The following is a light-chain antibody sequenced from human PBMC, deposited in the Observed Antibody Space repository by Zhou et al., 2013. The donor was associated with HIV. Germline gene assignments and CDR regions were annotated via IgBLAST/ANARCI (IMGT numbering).Light chain of an antibody. J-gene: IGLJ3*02. V-gene: IGLV2-23*02. CDR3: SSYASSSTLL. CDR2: EVN. CDR1: SSDVGNYNL. Sequence: QSALTQPASVSGSPGQSITISCTGTSSDVGNYNLVSWYQQYPGKAPKLVIYEVNKWPSGISNRFSGSKSGNTASLTISGLQAEDEAAYYCSSYASSSTLLFGGGTQLTVL.